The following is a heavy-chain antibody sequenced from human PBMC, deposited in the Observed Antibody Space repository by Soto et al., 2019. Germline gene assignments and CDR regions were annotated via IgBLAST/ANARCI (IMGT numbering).Heavy chain of an antibody. CDR1: GFTFSNAW. V-gene: IGHV3-15*01. Sequence: GGSLRLSCAASGFTFSNAWMSWVRQAPGKGLEWVGRIKSKTDGGTTDYAAPVKGRFTISRDDSKNTLYLQMNSLKTEDTAVYYCTTDLVYGLHLRELSFFGYWGQGTLVTVPQ. CDR2: IKSKTDGGTT. D-gene: IGHD3-16*02. J-gene: IGHJ4*02. CDR3: TTDLVYGLHLRELSFFGY.